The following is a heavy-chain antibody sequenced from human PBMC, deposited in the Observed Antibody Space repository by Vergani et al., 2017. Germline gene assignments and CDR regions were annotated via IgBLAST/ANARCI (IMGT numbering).Heavy chain of an antibody. V-gene: IGHV1-46*03. CDR2: INPSGGST. CDR1: GYTFTSYY. D-gene: IGHD2-2*02. J-gene: IGHJ6*03. CDR3: AREPGGGPNVVQAAIVGGVYMDV. Sequence: QVQLVQSGAEVKKPGASVKVSCKASGYTFTSYYMHWVRHAPGQGLEWMGIINPSGGSTSYAQKFQGRVTMTRDTSTSTVYMELSSLRSEDTAVYYCAREPGGGPNVVQAAIVGGVYMDVWGKXP.